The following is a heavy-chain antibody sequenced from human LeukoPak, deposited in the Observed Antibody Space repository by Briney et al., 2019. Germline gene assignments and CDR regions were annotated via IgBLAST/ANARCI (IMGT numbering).Heavy chain of an antibody. CDR3: ARGVKEQWLVLGYGMDV. J-gene: IGHJ6*04. CDR1: GFTFSSYG. CDR2: IWYDGSNK. V-gene: IGHV3-33*01. D-gene: IGHD6-19*01. Sequence: PGRSLRLSCAASGFTFSSYGMHWVRQAPGKGLEWVAVIWYDGSNKYYADSVKGRFTISRDNSKNTLYLQMNSLRAEDTAVYYCARGVKEQWLVLGYGMDVWGKGTTVTVSS.